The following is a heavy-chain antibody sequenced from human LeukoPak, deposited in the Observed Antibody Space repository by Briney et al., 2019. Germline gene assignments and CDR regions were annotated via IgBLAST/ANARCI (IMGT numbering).Heavy chain of an antibody. V-gene: IGHV3-30*02. J-gene: IGHJ4*02. D-gene: IGHD4-23*01. Sequence: PGGSLRLSCVVSGLTFSDYGMHWVRQAPGKGLEWVAFIWNDGSKEYYADSVKGRFTISRDNSKNTLSLQMNSLRAEDTAVYYCARDLYGSNTGIFDYWGQGTLVTVSS. CDR3: ARDLYGSNTGIFDY. CDR2: IWNDGSKE. CDR1: GLTFSDYG.